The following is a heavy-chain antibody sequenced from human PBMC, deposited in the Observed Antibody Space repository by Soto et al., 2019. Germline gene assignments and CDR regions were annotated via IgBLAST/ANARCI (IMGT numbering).Heavy chain of an antibody. D-gene: IGHD4-17*01. CDR3: ARHVRGAVTMNCFDP. Sequence: SETLSLTCTVSGGSIISSNFYWGWIRQPPGKGLEWIGSVEYGGSTYDNPSLKSRVTLSADTSKNQFSLNLTSVTAADTAIYYCARHVRGAVTMNCFDPSGHGTLVTVST. V-gene: IGHV4-39*01. CDR1: GGSIISSNFY. CDR2: VEYGGST. J-gene: IGHJ5*02.